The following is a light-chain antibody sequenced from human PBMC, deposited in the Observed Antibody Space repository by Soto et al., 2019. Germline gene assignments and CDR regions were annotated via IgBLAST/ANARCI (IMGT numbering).Light chain of an antibody. CDR1: QSVLYSSNNKNY. V-gene: IGKV4-1*01. CDR2: WAS. J-gene: IGKJ2*01. CDR3: QQYYSTPYT. Sequence: DIVMTQSPDSLAVSLGERATINCKSSQSVLYSSNNKNYLAWYQQKPGQPPKLLIYWASTRESGVPDRFSGSGPGTDFTLTISRLQAEDVAVYYCQQYYSTPYTFGQGTKLEIK.